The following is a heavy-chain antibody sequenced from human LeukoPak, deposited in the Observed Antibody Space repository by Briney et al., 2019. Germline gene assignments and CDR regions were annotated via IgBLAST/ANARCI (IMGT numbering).Heavy chain of an antibody. V-gene: IGHV3-30*18. J-gene: IGHJ4*02. CDR1: GFTFSSYG. CDR2: ISFDGSNK. D-gene: IGHD6-19*01. CDR3: AKDASAGTRYFDY. Sequence: GRSLRLSLAASGFTFSSYGMHWVGRAPAKGLECGAVISFDGSNKYYADSGRGRFTTSRDNSKNTLYRQMNSLRAEDTAVYYCAKDASAGTRYFDYWGQGTLVTVSS.